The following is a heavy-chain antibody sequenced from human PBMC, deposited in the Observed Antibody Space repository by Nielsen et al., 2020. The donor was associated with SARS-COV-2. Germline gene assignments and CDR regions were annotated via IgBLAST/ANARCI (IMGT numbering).Heavy chain of an antibody. J-gene: IGHJ4*02. V-gene: IGHV3-9*01. CDR1: GFTFYDYA. CDR2: ISWNSGSI. D-gene: IGHD4-17*01. Sequence: SLKISCAASGFTFYDYAMHWVRQAPGKGLEWVSGISWNSGSIGYADSVKGRFTISRDNAKNSLYLQMNSLRAEDTALYYCAKVSRDDYGDYADYWGQGTLVTVSS. CDR3: AKVSRDDYGDYADY.